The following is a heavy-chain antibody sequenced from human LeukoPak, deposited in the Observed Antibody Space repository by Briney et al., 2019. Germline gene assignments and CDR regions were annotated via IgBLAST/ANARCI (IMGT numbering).Heavy chain of an antibody. CDR2: ISGSGGTT. D-gene: IGHD1-26*01. Sequence: GGSLRLSCAASGFTFSSYGMRWVRQAPGKGLQWVSAISGSGGTTYYADSVKGRFTISRDNSKKTMYLQMKSLRAEDTAVYYCARVVGATHMDVWGKGTTVTVSS. CDR1: GFTFSSYG. CDR3: ARVVGATHMDV. J-gene: IGHJ6*03. V-gene: IGHV3-23*01.